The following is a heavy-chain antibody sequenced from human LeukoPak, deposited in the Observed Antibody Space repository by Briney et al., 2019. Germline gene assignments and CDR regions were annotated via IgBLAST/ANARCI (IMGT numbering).Heavy chain of an antibody. CDR2: IYPGDSDT. Sequence: GGPRKISFKGSGWRFTSYWIGWGRPVPGKGLEWMGIIYPGDSDTRYSPSFQGQVTISADKSISTAYLQWSSLKASDTSMYYCARYYDSSGHSLYWGPGTLVTVSS. D-gene: IGHD3-22*01. V-gene: IGHV5-51*01. CDR1: GWRFTSYW. CDR3: ARYYDSSGHSLY. J-gene: IGHJ4*02.